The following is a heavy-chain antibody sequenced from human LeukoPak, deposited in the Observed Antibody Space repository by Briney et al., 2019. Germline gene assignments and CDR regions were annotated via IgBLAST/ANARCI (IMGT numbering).Heavy chain of an antibody. J-gene: IGHJ6*03. V-gene: IGHV3-30-3*01. Sequence: GGSLRLSCAASGFTFSSYAMHWVRQAPGKGLEWVAVISYDGSNKYYADSVKGRFTISRDNSKNSLYLQMNSLRTEDTALYYCAKGGEVYSSSADMDVWGKGTTVTVSS. D-gene: IGHD6-6*01. CDR1: GFTFSSYA. CDR3: AKGGEVYSSSADMDV. CDR2: ISYDGSNK.